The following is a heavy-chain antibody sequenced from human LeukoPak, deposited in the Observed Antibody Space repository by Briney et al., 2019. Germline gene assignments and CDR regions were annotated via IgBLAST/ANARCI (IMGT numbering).Heavy chain of an antibody. CDR3: ARGQYIAGTAFDI. CDR1: GGSFSGYY. Sequence: SETLSLTCAVYGGSFSGYYWSWIRQPPGKGLEWIGEINHSGSTNYNPSLKSRVTISVDTSKNQFSLQLSSVPAADTAVYYCARGQYIAGTAFDIWGQGTMVTVSS. J-gene: IGHJ3*02. D-gene: IGHD1-20*01. V-gene: IGHV4-34*01. CDR2: INHSGST.